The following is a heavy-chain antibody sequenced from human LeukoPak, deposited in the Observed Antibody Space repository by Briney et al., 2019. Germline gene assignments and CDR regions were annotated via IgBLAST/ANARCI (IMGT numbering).Heavy chain of an antibody. Sequence: PGGSLRLSCEASGFTFGTYGMTWVRQAPGKGLEWVSGITGSSTWTYYADSVRGRFTISRDNSKNTLHLQMNNLTADDTAIYYCARELVSLGTGYFDLWGSGTLVTVSS. D-gene: IGHD7-27*01. CDR3: ARELVSLGTGYFDL. CDR2: ITGSSTWT. V-gene: IGHV3-23*01. J-gene: IGHJ2*01. CDR1: GFTFGTYG.